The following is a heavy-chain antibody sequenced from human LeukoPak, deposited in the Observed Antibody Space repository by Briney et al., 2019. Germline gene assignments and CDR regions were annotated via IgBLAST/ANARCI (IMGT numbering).Heavy chain of an antibody. V-gene: IGHV3-23*01. J-gene: IGHJ6*02. D-gene: IGHD2-15*01. CDR2: ISGGGGST. Sequence: GGSLRLSCAASGFTFSSYAMSWVRQVPGKGLEWVSAISGGGGSTYYADSVKGRFTISRDNAKNSLYLQMNSLRAEDTAVYYCAGGRIHYHGMDVWGQGTTVTVSS. CDR3: AGGRIHYHGMDV. CDR1: GFTFSSYA.